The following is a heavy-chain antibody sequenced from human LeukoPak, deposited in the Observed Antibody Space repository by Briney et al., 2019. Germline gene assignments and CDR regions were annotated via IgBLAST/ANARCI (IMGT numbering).Heavy chain of an antibody. D-gene: IGHD3-22*01. CDR1: GDSVSISQYY. J-gene: IGHJ5*02. CDR2: VYYTGST. Sequence: SETLSLTCSVSGDSVSISQYYWGWIRQPPGKGLEWVGNVYYTGSTYYNPSLRSRVAMSVDTSKNQFSLKLSSVTAADTAVYYCARGRYYDNSGYPSRWFDPWGQGTLVTVSS. CDR3: ARGRYYDNSGYPSRWFDP. V-gene: IGHV4-39*01.